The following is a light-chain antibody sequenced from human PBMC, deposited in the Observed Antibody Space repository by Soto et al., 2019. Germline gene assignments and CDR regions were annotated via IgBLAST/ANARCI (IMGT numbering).Light chain of an antibody. CDR1: QSVSSY. CDR2: DAS. V-gene: IGKV3-11*01. J-gene: IGKJ3*01. CDR3: QQRSNWPRFT. Sequence: EIVLTQSPATLSLSPGERATLSCRASQSVSSYLAWYQRKPGQAPRLLIYDASNRATGIPARFSGSGSGTDFTLTISSLEPEDFAVYYCQQRSNWPRFTFGPGTKVDI.